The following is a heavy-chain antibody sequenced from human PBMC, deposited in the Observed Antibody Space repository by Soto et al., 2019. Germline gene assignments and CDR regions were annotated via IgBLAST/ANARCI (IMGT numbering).Heavy chain of an antibody. CDR3: ATERYYYGSGSYYNNYYYYYGMDV. CDR1: GGSISSSSYY. V-gene: IGHV4-39*01. CDR2: IYYSGST. J-gene: IGHJ6*02. Sequence: KPSETLSLTCTVSGGSISSSSYYWGWIRQPPGKGLEWIGSIYYSGSTYYNPSLKSRVTISVDTSKNQFSLKLSSVTAADTAVYYCATERYYYGSGSYYNNYYYYYGMDVWGQGTTVTVSS. D-gene: IGHD3-10*01.